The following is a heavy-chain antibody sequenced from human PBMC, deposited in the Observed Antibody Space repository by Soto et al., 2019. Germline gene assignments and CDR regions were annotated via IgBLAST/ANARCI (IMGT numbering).Heavy chain of an antibody. CDR1: GYTFTRYF. D-gene: IGHD2-8*01. Sequence: ASLKVSCNASGYTFTRYFIHWGRQAPGQGLEWMGIINPSGSRTGYAQKFQGRVTMTRDTSTSTVYMELSGLTSEDTAVYYCARRDCSDSKCYINWFDPWGQGTQVTVSS. J-gene: IGHJ5*02. CDR3: ARRDCSDSKCYINWFDP. V-gene: IGHV1-46*01. CDR2: INPSGSRT.